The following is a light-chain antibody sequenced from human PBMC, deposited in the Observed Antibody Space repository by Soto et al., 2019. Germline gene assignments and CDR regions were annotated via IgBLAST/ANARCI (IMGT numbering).Light chain of an antibody. J-gene: IGKJ4*01. CDR3: QQLNTYPLT. Sequence: DIQLTQSPSFLSASVGTRVTITCRASQGISSYLVWYQQKPGKAPKLLIYAATTLQSGVPSRFSGSESGTEFTLTISSLHPEDFATYYCQQLNTYPLTFGGGIRVEIK. CDR1: QGISSY. V-gene: IGKV1-9*01. CDR2: AAT.